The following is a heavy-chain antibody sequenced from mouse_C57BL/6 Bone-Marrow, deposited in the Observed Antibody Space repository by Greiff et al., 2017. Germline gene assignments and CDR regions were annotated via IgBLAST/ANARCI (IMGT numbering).Heavy chain of an antibody. CDR1: GFTFSSYA. CDR2: ISDGGSYT. V-gene: IGHV5-4*01. D-gene: IGHD2-4*01. J-gene: IGHJ3*01. Sequence: DVMLVESGGGLVKPGGSLKLSCAASGFTFSSYAMSWVRQTPEKRLEWVATISDGGSYTYYPDNVKGRFTISRDNAKNNLYLQMSHLKSEDTAMYYCARDDYDVEFAYWGQGTLVTVSA. CDR3: ARDDYDVEFAY.